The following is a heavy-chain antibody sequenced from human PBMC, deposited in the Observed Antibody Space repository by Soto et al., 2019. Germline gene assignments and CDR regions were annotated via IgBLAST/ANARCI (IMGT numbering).Heavy chain of an antibody. J-gene: IGHJ6*02. D-gene: IGHD4-17*01. CDR3: AREPTTVTNYYYYALDL. CDR1: GGSVGSGSYY. V-gene: IGHV4-61*01. CDR2: ISYSGST. Sequence: QVQLQESGPGLVKPSETLSLTCTVSGGSVGSGSYYWSWIRQPPGKGLEWIGYISYSGSTNYNPSLKSRVTISVDTSKNQVSLKVSSVTAADTAVYYSAREPTTVTNYYYYALDLWGQGTTVTVSS.